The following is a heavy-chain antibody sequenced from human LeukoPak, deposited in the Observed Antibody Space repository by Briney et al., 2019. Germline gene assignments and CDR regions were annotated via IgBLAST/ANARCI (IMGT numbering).Heavy chain of an antibody. J-gene: IGHJ4*02. V-gene: IGHV3-7*03. Sequence: GGSLRLSCVASGFTFSDYWMSWVRQAPGKGLEWVANIKQDGSEKNYVDSVKGRSTISRDNAKNSLCLQLNSLRADDTAVYYCARDSRRVGATGGSDYWGQGTLVTVSS. CDR1: GFTFSDYW. CDR3: ARDSRRVGATGGSDY. CDR2: IKQDGSEK. D-gene: IGHD1-26*01.